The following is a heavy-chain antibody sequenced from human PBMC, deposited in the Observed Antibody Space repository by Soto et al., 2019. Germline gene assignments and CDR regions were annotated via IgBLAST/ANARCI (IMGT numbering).Heavy chain of an antibody. CDR2: INSDGYSI. V-gene: IGHV3-74*01. Sequence: EVRLVESGGGLVQPGGSLRLSCAASGFTFSSYWMHWVRQAPGKGLVWAARINSDGYSINYADSVKGRFTISRDNAKNTLYLQMISLRAGDTAVYYCENGGASGVPPAHWGQGTLVTVSS. CDR3: ENGGASGVPPAH. CDR1: GFTFSSYW. D-gene: IGHD3-16*01. J-gene: IGHJ1*01.